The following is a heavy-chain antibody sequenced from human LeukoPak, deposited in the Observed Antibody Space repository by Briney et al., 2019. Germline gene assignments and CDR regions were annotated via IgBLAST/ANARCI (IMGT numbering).Heavy chain of an antibody. CDR3: ARDDIVVVPAAKGGYYYYGMDV. CDR2: IYTSGST. CDR1: GGSISSYY. D-gene: IGHD2-2*01. V-gene: IGHV4-4*07. Sequence: SETLSLTCTVSGGSISSYYWSWIRQPAGKGLEWIGRIYTSGSTNYNPSLKSRVTMSVDTSKNQFSLKLSSVTAADTAVYYCARDDIVVVPAAKGGYYYYGMDVWGQGTTVTVSS. J-gene: IGHJ6*02.